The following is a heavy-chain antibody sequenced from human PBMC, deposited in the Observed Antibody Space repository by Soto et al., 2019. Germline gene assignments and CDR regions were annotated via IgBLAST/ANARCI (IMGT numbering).Heavy chain of an antibody. CDR3: AKMEGMDPWAYSFDY. D-gene: IGHD2-2*03. CDR1: GFTFSDFA. V-gene: IGHV3-23*01. Sequence: EVQVLESGGGLVQPGGSLRLSCAATGFTFSDFAMSWVRQAPGKGLEWVSRIYGGGNGPHYADSVKGRVTISRDNSKNRLYLQMNSLRAEDTAVYYCAKMEGMDPWAYSFDYWCQGTLVTVSS. J-gene: IGHJ4*02. CDR2: IYGGGNGP.